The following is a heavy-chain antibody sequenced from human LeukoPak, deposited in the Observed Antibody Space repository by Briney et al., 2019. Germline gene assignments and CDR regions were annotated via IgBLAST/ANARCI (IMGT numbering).Heavy chain of an antibody. Sequence: PPQTLSLTCTVSGVSISSYYWSWVRHPARQGLGWIGCIYTSGSANYNPSLKSRVAMPVDTTKTRFSLKLSSVTAPATAVYYFARLPGACYYIINVTCDLGGRNTGVTVSS. CDR1: GVSISSYY. CDR3: ARLPGACYYIINVTCDL. V-gene: IGHV4-4*07. J-gene: IGHJ1*01. CDR2: IYTSGSA. D-gene: IGHD3-10*01.